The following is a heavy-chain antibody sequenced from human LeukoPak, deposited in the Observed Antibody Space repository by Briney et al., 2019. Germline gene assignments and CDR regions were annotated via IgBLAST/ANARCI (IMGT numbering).Heavy chain of an antibody. Sequence: ASVKVSCKASGYTFTSYGISWVRQAPGQGLEWMGWISAYNGNTNYAQKLQGRVTMTTDTSTSTAYMELRSLRSEDTAMYYCARGHYYGSRSYYPTFDYWGQGTLVAVSS. CDR3: ARGHYYGSRSYYPTFDY. D-gene: IGHD3-10*01. J-gene: IGHJ4*02. CDR1: GYTFTSYG. CDR2: ISAYNGNT. V-gene: IGHV1-18*01.